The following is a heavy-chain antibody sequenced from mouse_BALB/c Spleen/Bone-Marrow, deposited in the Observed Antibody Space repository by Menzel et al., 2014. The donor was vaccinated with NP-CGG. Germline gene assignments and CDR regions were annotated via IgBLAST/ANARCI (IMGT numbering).Heavy chain of an antibody. CDR3: ARSAGSSRYWYFDV. D-gene: IGHD1-1*01. CDR1: GYSITSDYA. Sequence: EVKLVESGPGLVKPSQSLSPTCTVPGYSITSDYAWNWIRQFPGNKLDWMGYIRYSDITSYNPSHKSRISITRDTSKDQFFLQLNSVAPEDTATFYCARSAGSSRYWYFDVWGAGTTVTVSS. CDR2: IRYSDIT. V-gene: IGHV3-2*02. J-gene: IGHJ1*01.